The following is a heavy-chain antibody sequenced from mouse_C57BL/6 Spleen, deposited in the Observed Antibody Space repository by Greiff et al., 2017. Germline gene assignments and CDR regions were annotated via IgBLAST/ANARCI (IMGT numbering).Heavy chain of an antibody. D-gene: IGHD4-1*01. CDR1: GFTFSSYT. Sequence: EVQLVESGGGLVKPGGSLKLSCAASGFTFSSYTMSWVRQTPEKRLEWVATISGGGGNTYYPDSVKGRFTISRDNAKNTLYLQMSSLRSEDTALYYCARQANWDREAWFAYWGQGTLVTVSA. V-gene: IGHV5-9*01. J-gene: IGHJ3*01. CDR3: ARQANWDREAWFAY. CDR2: ISGGGGNT.